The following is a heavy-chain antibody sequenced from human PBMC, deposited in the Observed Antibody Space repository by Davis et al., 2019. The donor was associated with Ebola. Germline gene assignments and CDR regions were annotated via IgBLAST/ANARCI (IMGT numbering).Heavy chain of an antibody. Sequence: MPSETLSLTCTVSGGSISSYYWSWIRQPPGKGLEWIGYIYYSGSTNYNPSLKSRVTISVDTSKNQFSLKLSSVTAADTAVYYCARGGYLTAYFDYWGQGTLVTVSS. V-gene: IGHV4-59*12. CDR2: IYYSGST. CDR1: GGSISSYY. CDR3: ARGGYLTAYFDY. D-gene: IGHD5-18*01. J-gene: IGHJ4*02.